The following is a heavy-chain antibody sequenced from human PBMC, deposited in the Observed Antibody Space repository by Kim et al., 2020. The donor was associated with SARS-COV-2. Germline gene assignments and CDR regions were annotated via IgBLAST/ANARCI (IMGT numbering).Heavy chain of an antibody. Sequence: GHAQKFQGRVTMTRNTSISTAYMERSSLRSEDTAVYYCARLSGPNGMDVWGQGTTVTVSS. CDR3: ARLSGPNGMDV. J-gene: IGHJ6*02. D-gene: IGHD3-16*02. V-gene: IGHV1-8*01.